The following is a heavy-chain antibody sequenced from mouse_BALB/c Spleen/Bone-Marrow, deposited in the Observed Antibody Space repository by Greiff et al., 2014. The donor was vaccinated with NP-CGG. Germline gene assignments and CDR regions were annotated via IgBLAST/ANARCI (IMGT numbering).Heavy chain of an antibody. J-gene: IGHJ3*01. CDR2: IDPANGNT. CDR3: AMYYYGSSLFAY. D-gene: IGHD1-1*01. Sequence: VQLQQPGAELVKPGASVKLSCTASGFNIKDTYMHWVKQRPEQGLEWIGRIDPANGNTKYDPKFQGKATITADTSSNTAYLQLSSLTSEDTADYYCAMYYYGSSLFAYWGQGTLVTVSA. V-gene: IGHV14-3*02. CDR1: GFNIKDTY.